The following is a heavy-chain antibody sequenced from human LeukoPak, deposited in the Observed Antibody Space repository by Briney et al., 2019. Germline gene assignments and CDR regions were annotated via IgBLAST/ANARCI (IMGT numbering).Heavy chain of an antibody. CDR2: TYYRSKWYN. CDR1: GDSVSSNSAA. D-gene: IGHD3-9*01. V-gene: IGHV6-1*01. J-gene: IGHJ6*04. CDR3: ARDLYYDILTGDYYYYGMDV. Sequence: SQTLSLTCAISGDSVSSNSAAWNWIRQSPSRGLEWLGRTYYRSKWYNDYAVSVKSRITINPDTSKNQFSLQLNSVTPEDTAVYYRARDLYYDILTGDYYYYGMDVWGKGTTVTVSS.